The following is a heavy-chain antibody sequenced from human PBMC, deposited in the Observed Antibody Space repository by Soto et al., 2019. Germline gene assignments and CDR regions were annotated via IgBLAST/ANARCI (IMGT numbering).Heavy chain of an antibody. CDR1: GFSLSGDG. V-gene: IGHV3-33*06. J-gene: IGHJ5*02. CDR3: AKAAAVAGTSSWFDP. D-gene: IGHD6-19*01. CDR2: IWYDGTTK. Sequence: PGGSLRLSFEVSGFSLSGDGMHGVRQTPGKGLEWVAVIWYDGTTKNYADSVKGRFTIFRDSSKNTVYLQMDSLKVEDTAVYYCAKAAAVAGTSSWFDPWGQGTLVTVSS.